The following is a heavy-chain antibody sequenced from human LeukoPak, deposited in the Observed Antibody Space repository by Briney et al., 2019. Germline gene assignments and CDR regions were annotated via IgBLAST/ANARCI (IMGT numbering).Heavy chain of an antibody. J-gene: IGHJ4*02. V-gene: IGHV3-48*03. CDR2: ISSSGSTI. CDR3: AREGTKKIAVAGSFDY. Sequence: PGGSLRLSCAASGFTFSSYEMNSVRQAPGKGLEWVSYISSSGSTIYYADSVKGRFPISRDNAKNSLYLQVNSLRAEDTAVYYCAREGTKKIAVAGSFDYWGQGTLVTVSS. D-gene: IGHD6-19*01. CDR1: GFTFSSYE.